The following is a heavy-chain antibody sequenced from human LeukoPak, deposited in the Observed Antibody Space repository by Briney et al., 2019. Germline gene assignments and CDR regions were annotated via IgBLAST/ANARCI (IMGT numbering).Heavy chain of an antibody. Sequence: GGSLRLSCAASGFTFSTYWMSWVRQAPGKGLEWVSYISSSSSTIYYADSVKGRFTISRDNAKNSLYLQMNSLRAEDTAVYYCARGAKGYCSSTSCPRDYYYYMDVWGKGTTVTVSS. CDR2: ISSSSSTI. D-gene: IGHD2-2*01. V-gene: IGHV3-48*01. CDR3: ARGAKGYCSSTSCPRDYYYYMDV. J-gene: IGHJ6*03. CDR1: GFTFSTYW.